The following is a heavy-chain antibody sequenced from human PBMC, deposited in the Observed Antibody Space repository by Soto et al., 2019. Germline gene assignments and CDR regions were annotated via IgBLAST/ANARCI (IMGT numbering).Heavy chain of an antibody. CDR2: IYYSGST. CDR1: GGSISSSSYY. Sequence: PSETLSLTCTVSGGSISSSSYYWGWIRQPPGKGLEWIGSIYYSGSTYYNPSLKSRVTISVDTSKNQFSLKLSSVTAADTAVYYCARRRVTRLDHFDYWGQGTLVTVSS. D-gene: IGHD4-4*01. V-gene: IGHV4-39*01. J-gene: IGHJ4*02. CDR3: ARRRVTRLDHFDY.